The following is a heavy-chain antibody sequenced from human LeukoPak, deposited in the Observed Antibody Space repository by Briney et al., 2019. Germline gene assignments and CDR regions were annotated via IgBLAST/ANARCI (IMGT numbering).Heavy chain of an antibody. J-gene: IGHJ3*02. Sequence: SGGSLRLSCAASGFTFSSDAMSWGRQAPGKGLGWVSAISGSGGSTYYAESVKGRFTMSRDNSKNTLYLQMNSLRAEDTAVYYCAKKIVVVVAATSDAFDIWGQGTMVTVSS. CDR2: ISGSGGST. CDR3: AKKIVVVVAATSDAFDI. CDR1: GFTFSSDA. V-gene: IGHV3-23*01. D-gene: IGHD2-15*01.